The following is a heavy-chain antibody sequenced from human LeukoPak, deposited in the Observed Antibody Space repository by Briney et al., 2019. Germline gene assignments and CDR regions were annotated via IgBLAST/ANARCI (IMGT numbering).Heavy chain of an antibody. CDR2: MNPNSGNT. CDR1: GYTFTSYD. V-gene: IGHV1-8*02. D-gene: IGHD4-17*01. Sequence: ASVKVSCKAAGYTFTSYDINWVRQATGQGLEWMGWMNPNSGNTGYAQKFQGRVTMTRNTSISTAYMELSSLRSEDTAVYYCARATVTTFRWFPNNDAFDIWGQGTMVTVSS. CDR3: ARATVTTFRWFPNNDAFDI. J-gene: IGHJ3*02.